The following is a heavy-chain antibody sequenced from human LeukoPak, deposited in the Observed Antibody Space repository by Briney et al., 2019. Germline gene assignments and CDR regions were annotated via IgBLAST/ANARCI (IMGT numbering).Heavy chain of an antibody. Sequence: GGSLRLSCAASGFTFSSYWMHWVRQAPGKGLVWVSRINSDGSSTSYADSVKGRFTISRDNAKNTLYLQMNSLRAEDTAVYYCAKVKDYYYYAMDVWGLGTTVTVSS. J-gene: IGHJ6*02. CDR2: INSDGSST. CDR1: GFTFSSYW. V-gene: IGHV3-74*01. CDR3: AKVKDYYYYAMDV.